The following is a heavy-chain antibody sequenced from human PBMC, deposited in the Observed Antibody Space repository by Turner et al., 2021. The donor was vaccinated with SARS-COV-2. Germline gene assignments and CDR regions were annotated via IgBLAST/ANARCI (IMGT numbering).Heavy chain of an antibody. CDR2: ISGSGGST. Sequence: EVQLLESRGGLVQPGGSLRLSCAASGFTFSSYAMSWVRQAPGKGLEWVSAISGSGGSTYYADSVKGRFTISRDNSKNTLYLQMNSLRAEDTAVYYCAKADRVMIVVVITLFDYWGQGTLVTVSS. D-gene: IGHD3-22*01. CDR1: GFTFSSYA. V-gene: IGHV3-23*01. CDR3: AKADRVMIVVVITLFDY. J-gene: IGHJ4*02.